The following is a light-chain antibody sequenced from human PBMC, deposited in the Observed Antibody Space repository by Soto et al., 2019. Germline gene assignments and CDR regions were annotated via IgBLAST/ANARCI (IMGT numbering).Light chain of an antibody. V-gene: IGLV2-14*01. Sequence: QSVLTQPASVSGSPGQSITISCTGTSSDVGGYNYVSWYQQHPGKAPKVIIYDVSNRPSGVSNRFSGSKSGNTASLTISGLQAEDEPDYYCSSYTSTTTLYVFGTGTKVTVL. CDR3: SSYTSTTTLYV. CDR1: SSDVGGYNY. CDR2: DVS. J-gene: IGLJ1*01.